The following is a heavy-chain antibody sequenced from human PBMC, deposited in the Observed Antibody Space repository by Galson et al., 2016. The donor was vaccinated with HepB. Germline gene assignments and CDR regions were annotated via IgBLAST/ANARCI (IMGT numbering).Heavy chain of an antibody. V-gene: IGHV5-10-1*01. CDR2: IDPSDSYT. Sequence: QSGAEVKKPGESLRISCKASGYNFVNYYITWVRQIPGKGLEWMGRIDPSDSYTNYSPSFQGHVIISVDKSISTAYLQWSSLKTSDTAMYYCARHGTDGNYVLNWFGLWGQGTPVTVAS. J-gene: IGHJ5*02. CDR1: GYNFVNYY. D-gene: IGHD4-17*01. CDR3: ARHGTDGNYVLNWFGL.